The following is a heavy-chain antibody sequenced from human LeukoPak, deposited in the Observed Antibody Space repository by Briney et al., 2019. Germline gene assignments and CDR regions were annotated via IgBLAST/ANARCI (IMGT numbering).Heavy chain of an antibody. CDR1: GFTFSSYA. CDR2: ISDSGSGT. J-gene: IGHJ3*02. V-gene: IGHV3-23*01. D-gene: IGHD2-8*02. CDR3: AKRTDTCGNRGGALDI. Sequence: GGSLRLSCPASGFTFSSYAMSRVRQAPGKGLEWVSSISDSGSGTYYADSVKGRFTISRDNSKNTLYLQMNSLRAEDTAVYYCAKRTDTCGNRGGALDIWGQGTMVAVSS.